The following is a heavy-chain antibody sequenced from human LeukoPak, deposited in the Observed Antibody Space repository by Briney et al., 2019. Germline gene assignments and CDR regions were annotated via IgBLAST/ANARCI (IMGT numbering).Heavy chain of an antibody. CDR3: AKGRGTTVTSAANY. J-gene: IGHJ4*02. D-gene: IGHD4-17*01. CDR2: ISGSGGGT. Sequence: GGSLRLSCAASGFTFTNYVIFWVRQAPGEGLEWVAAISGSGGGTYYADSVKGRFTIFRDNSKNTVSPQMNSLRAEDTAVYYCAKGRGTTVTSAANYWGQGTLVTVSS. V-gene: IGHV3-23*01. CDR1: GFTFTNYV.